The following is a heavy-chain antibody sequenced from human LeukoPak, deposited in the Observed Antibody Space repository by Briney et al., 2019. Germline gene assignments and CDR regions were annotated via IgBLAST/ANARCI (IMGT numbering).Heavy chain of an antibody. J-gene: IGHJ4*02. D-gene: IGHD5-18*01. V-gene: IGHV5-51*01. Sequence: GESLKISCKWSGYSINNYWIGWVRKMPGKGLEWMGIIYPADSDIRYSPSFQGLVTISADKSISTAYLQWSSLKASDTAMYYCARHLGAAMVSPLGHWGQGTLVTVSS. CDR1: GYSINNYW. CDR2: IYPADSDI. CDR3: ARHLGAAMVSPLGH.